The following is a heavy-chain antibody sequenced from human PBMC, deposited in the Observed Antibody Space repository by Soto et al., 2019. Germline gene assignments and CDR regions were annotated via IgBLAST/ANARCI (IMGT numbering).Heavy chain of an antibody. CDR3: ARGDGYNSL. D-gene: IGHD5-12*01. CDR2: IYYSGST. J-gene: IGHJ4*02. V-gene: IGHV4-59*01. Sequence: QVQLQESGPGLVKPSEPLSLTCTVSGGSISSYYWSWIRQPPGKGLEWIGYIYYSGSTNYNPSLKSRVTISVDTSKNQFSLKLSSVTAADTAVYYCARGDGYNSLWGQGTLVTVSS. CDR1: GGSISSYY.